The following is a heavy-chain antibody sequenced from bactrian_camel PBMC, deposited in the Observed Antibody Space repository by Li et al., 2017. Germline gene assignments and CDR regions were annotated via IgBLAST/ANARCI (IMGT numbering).Heavy chain of an antibody. D-gene: IGHD4*01. CDR2: INSGADMT. CDR1: GFTFSNYD. Sequence: VQLVESGGGLVQPGGSLRLSCAASGFTFSNYDMSWVCQAPGKGLEWVSAINSGADMTYYADSVKGRFTISRDNAKNTLYLQMNSLKTEDAAVYYCATESSYSDYGSENYWGQGTQVTVS. V-gene: IGHV3S40*01. CDR3: ATESSYSDYGSENY. J-gene: IGHJ4*01.